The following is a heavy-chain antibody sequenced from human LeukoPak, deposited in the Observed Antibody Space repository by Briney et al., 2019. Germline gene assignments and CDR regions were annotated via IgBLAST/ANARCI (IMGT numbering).Heavy chain of an antibody. CDR2: INHSGST. Sequence: SETLSLTCAVYGGSFGGYYWSWIRQPPGKGLEWIGEINHSGSTNYNPSLKSRVTISVDTSKNQFSLKLSSVTAADTAVYYCASQPPYYYYMDVWGKGTTVTVSS. V-gene: IGHV4-34*01. J-gene: IGHJ6*03. CDR1: GGSFGGYY. CDR3: ASQPPYYYYMDV.